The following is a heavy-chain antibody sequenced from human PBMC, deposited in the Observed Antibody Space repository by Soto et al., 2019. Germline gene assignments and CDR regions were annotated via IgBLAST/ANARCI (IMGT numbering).Heavy chain of an antibody. V-gene: IGHV4-39*01. D-gene: IGHD2-2*01. CDR3: ARSLGDIVVVPAAIWDYYYYMDV. Sequence: PSATLSLTCTVTGGSISSSSYYWGWIRQPPGKGLEWIGSIYYSGSTYYNPSLKSRVTISVDTSKNQFSLKLSSVTAADTAVYYCARSLGDIVVVPAAIWDYYYYMDVWGKGTTVT. CDR1: GGSISSSSYY. CDR2: IYYSGST. J-gene: IGHJ6*03.